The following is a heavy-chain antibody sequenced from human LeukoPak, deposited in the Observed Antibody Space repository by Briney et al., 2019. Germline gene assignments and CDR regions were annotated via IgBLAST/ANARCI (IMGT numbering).Heavy chain of an antibody. CDR1: GFAFSSYG. J-gene: IGHJ4*02. Sequence: GGSLRLSCAASGFAFSSYGMYWVRQTPDKGLGWVAYLRHDGTYEKYADSVKGRFTISRDNSKNTLSLQMDTLRVEDTALYYCASGGPTRGALAYWGQGTLVTVSS. V-gene: IGHV3-30*02. CDR2: LRHDGTYE. CDR3: ASGGPTRGALAY. D-gene: IGHD1-26*01.